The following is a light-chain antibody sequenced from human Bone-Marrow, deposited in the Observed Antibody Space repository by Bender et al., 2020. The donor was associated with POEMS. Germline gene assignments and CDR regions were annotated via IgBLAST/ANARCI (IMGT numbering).Light chain of an antibody. CDR2: EVT. CDR3: CSYAVSTYYV. V-gene: IGLV2-8*01. Sequence: QSALTQPPSASGSPGQSVTISCTGSSSDVGGYDFVSWYQQHPDKAPKLIIYEVTKRPSGVPDRFSGSKSGNTASLTISGLQAEDEADYYCCSYAVSTYYVFGTGTKVTVL. CDR1: SSDVGGYDF. J-gene: IGLJ1*01.